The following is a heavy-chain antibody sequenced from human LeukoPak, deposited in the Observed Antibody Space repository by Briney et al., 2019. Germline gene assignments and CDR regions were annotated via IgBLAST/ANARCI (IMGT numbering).Heavy chain of an antibody. CDR2: ISYSGST. Sequence: SSETLSLTCTVSGGSISSYYWSWIRQPPGKGLEWIGYISYSGSTNYNPSLKSRVTISVDTSKNQFSLKLSSVTAADTAVYYCANYYDSSGFDYWGQGALVIVSS. V-gene: IGHV4-59*01. J-gene: IGHJ4*02. D-gene: IGHD3-22*01. CDR1: GGSISSYY. CDR3: ANYYDSSGFDY.